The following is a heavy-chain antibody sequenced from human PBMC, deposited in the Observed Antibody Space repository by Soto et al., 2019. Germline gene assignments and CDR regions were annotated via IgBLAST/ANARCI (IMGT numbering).Heavy chain of an antibody. CDR2: IYYSGST. CDR1: GGSISSGDYY. Sequence: SETLSLTCTVSGGSISSGDYYWSWIRQPPGKGLEWIGYIYYSGSTYYNPSLKSRVTISVDTSKNQFSLKLSSVTAADTAVYYCARGMRDCSSTSCRPFDYWGQGTLVTVSS. V-gene: IGHV4-30-4*01. CDR3: ARGMRDCSSTSCRPFDY. D-gene: IGHD2-2*01. J-gene: IGHJ4*02.